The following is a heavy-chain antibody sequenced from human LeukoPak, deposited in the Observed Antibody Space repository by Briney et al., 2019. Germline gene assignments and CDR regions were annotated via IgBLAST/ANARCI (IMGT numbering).Heavy chain of an antibody. CDR2: ISYDGSNK. V-gene: IGHV3-30*18. CDR3: AKDRSSSWYEGPFNGMDV. CDR1: GLTFSSYW. J-gene: IGHJ6*02. Sequence: GGSLRLSCAASGLTFSSYWMHWVRQAPGKGLEWVAVISYDGSNKYYADSVKGRFTISRDNSKNTLYLQMNSLRAEDTAVYYCAKDRSSSWYEGPFNGMDVWGQGTTVTVSS. D-gene: IGHD6-13*01.